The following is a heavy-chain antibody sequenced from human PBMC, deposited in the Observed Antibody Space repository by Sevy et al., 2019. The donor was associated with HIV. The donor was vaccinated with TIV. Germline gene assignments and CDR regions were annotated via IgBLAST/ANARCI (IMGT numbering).Heavy chain of an antibody. CDR2: ISSSSSYI. CDR3: ARDSGAAGNWFDP. J-gene: IGHJ5*02. D-gene: IGHD6-13*01. CDR1: GFTFSSYS. V-gene: IGHV3-21*01. Sequence: GGSLRLSCAASGFTFSSYSMNWVRQAPGKGLEWVSSISSSSSYIYYADSVMGRFTISRDNAKNSLYLQMNSLRAEDTAVYYCARDSGAAGNWFDPWGQGTLVTVSS.